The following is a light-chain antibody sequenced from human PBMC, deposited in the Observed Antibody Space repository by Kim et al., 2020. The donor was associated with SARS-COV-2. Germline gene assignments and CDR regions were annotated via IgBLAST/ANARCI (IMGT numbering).Light chain of an antibody. J-gene: IGKJ5*01. CDR1: QSISSW. CDR2: KAS. Sequence: ASVGDRVTITCRASQSISSWLAWYQQKPGKAPKLLIYKASSLESGVPSRFSGSGSGTEFALTISSLQPDDFATYYCQQYNSYPITFGQGTRLEIK. CDR3: QQYNSYPIT. V-gene: IGKV1-5*03.